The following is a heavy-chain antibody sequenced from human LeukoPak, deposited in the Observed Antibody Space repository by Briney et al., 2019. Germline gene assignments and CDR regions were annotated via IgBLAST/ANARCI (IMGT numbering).Heavy chain of an antibody. J-gene: IGHJ4*02. Sequence: SETLSLTCAVSGASLSNNNWWNWVRQPPGKGLEWIGEIYHSGSTNYNPSLKSRVTILVDKSKNQFSLKLISVTVADTAVYYCARGPADYWGQGTLVTVSS. CDR1: GASLSNNNW. V-gene: IGHV4-4*02. CDR3: ARGPADY. CDR2: IYHSGST.